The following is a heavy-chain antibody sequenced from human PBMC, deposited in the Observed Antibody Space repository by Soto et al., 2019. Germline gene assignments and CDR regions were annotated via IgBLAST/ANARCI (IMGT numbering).Heavy chain of an antibody. J-gene: IGHJ5*02. CDR2: ISSSSSTI. D-gene: IGHD6-13*01. V-gene: IGHV3-48*02. CDR1: GFTFSSYS. Sequence: EVQLVESGGGLVQPGGSLRLSCAASGFTFSSYSMNWVRQAPGKGLEWVSYISSSSSTIYYADSVKGRFTISRDNAKNSLYLQRNSLREEDTAVYYWARDSPQSSSGYCFAPGGQGTLVTVSS. CDR3: ARDSPQSSSGYCFAP.